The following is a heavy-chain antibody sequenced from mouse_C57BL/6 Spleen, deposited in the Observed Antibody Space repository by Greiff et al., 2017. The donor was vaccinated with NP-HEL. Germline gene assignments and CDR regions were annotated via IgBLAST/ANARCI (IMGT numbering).Heavy chain of an antibody. CDR1: GYTFTSYW. V-gene: IGHV1-64*01. J-gene: IGHJ2*01. Sequence: VQLQQPGAELVKPGASVKLSCKASGYTFTSYWMHWVKQRPGQGLEWIGMIHPYSGSTNYNEKFKSKATLTVDKSSSTAYMQRSSLTSEDSAVYYCARGGFGGYYLDYWGQGTTLTVSS. CDR2: IHPYSGST. CDR3: ARGGFGGYYLDY.